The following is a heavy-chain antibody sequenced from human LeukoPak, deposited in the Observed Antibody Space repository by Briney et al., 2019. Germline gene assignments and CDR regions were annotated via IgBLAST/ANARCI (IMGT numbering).Heavy chain of an antibody. D-gene: IGHD4-17*01. Sequence: GGSLRLSCAASGFTFSTYAMNWVRQAPGKGLEWVSAISNSGDSTYYADSVKGRFTISRDNSKNTLYLQMNSLRAEDTAVYYCAKTLHYGHYGKFDYWGQGTLVTVSS. CDR1: GFTFSTYA. J-gene: IGHJ4*02. V-gene: IGHV3-23*01. CDR2: ISNSGDST. CDR3: AKTLHYGHYGKFDY.